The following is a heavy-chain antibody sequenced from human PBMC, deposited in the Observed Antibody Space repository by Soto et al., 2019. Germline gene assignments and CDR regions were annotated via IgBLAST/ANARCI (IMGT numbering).Heavy chain of an antibody. CDR1: GFTFSSYG. CDR3: AKGGVGATLGNY. V-gene: IGHV3-30*18. J-gene: IGHJ4*02. CDR2: ISYDGSNK. Sequence: VQLVESGGGFVQPGGSLRLSCAASGFTFSSYGMHWVRQAPGKGLEWVAVISYDGSNKYYADSVKGRFTISRDNSKNTLYLQMNSLRAEDTAVYYCAKGGVGATLGNYWGQGTLVTVSS. D-gene: IGHD1-26*01.